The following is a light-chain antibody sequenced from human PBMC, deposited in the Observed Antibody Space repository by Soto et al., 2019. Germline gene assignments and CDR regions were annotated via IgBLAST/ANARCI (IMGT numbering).Light chain of an antibody. J-gene: IGLJ2*01. CDR2: EVS. CDR1: SSDVGGYNY. Sequence: QAVVTQPPSASGSPGQSVTISCTGTSSDVGGYNYVSWYQQHPGKAPKLMIYEVSKRPSGVPDRFSGSKSGNTASLTVSGLQAEDEAAYYCSSYAGSNNLGVFGGGTKVTVL. CDR3: SSYAGSNNLGV. V-gene: IGLV2-8*01.